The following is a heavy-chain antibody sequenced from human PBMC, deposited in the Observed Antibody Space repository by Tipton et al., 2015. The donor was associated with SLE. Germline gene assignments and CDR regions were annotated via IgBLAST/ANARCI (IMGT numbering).Heavy chain of an antibody. CDR2: IWYDGSNK. Sequence: SGFTFSSYGMHWVRQAPGKGLEWVAVIWYDGSNKYYADSVKGRFTISRDNSKNTLYLQINSLRAEDTAVYYCARHSRGIAVAGGLDYWGQGTLVTVSS. J-gene: IGHJ4*02. D-gene: IGHD6-19*01. CDR3: ARHSRGIAVAGGLDY. CDR1: GFTFSSYG. V-gene: IGHV3-33*01.